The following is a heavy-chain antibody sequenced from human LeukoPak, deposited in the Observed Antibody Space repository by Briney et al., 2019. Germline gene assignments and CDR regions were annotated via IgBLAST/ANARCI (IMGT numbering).Heavy chain of an antibody. CDR2: ISSNGGST. CDR1: GFTFSSYA. CDR3: ARGALTAVAGTVFDY. J-gene: IGHJ4*02. D-gene: IGHD6-19*01. V-gene: IGHV3-64*01. Sequence: GGSLRISCAGSGFTFSSYALHWVRQAPGKGLEYVSAISSNGGSTYYANSVKGRFTISRDNSKNTLYLQMGSLRAEDTAVYYCARGALTAVAGTVFDYWGQGTLVTVSS.